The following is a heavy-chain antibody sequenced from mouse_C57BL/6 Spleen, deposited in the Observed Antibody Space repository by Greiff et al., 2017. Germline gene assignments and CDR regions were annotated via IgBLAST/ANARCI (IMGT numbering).Heavy chain of an antibody. J-gene: IGHJ3*01. CDR1: GYTFTSYW. V-gene: IGHV1-64*01. CDR3: ARFPDDGYSAY. CDR2: IHPNSGST. Sequence: QVQLQQPGAELVKPGASVKLSCKASGYTFTSYWMHWVKQRPGQGLEWIGMIHPNSGSTNYNEKFKSKATLTVDKSSSTAYMQLSSLTSEDSAVXYCARFPDDGYSAYWGQGTLVTVSA. D-gene: IGHD2-3*01.